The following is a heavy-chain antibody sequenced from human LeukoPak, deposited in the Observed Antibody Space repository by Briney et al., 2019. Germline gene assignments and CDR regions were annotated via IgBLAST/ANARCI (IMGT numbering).Heavy chain of an antibody. CDR2: ISTDASST. J-gene: IGHJ4*02. D-gene: IGHD3-10*01. Sequence: GGSLRLSCVGSGFTFSSYWMHWVRQAPGKGLVWVSRISTDASSTTYADSVKGRFTISRDNAKGTLYLQMNNLRAEDTALYYCARRRVTVVRGVDITSYYFDYWGQGTLVTVSS. CDR3: ARRRVTVVRGVDITSYYFDY. CDR1: GFTFSSYW. V-gene: IGHV3-74*01.